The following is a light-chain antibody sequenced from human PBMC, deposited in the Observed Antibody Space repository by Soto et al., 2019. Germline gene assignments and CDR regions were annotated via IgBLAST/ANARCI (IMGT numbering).Light chain of an antibody. V-gene: IGKV1-39*01. CDR1: QSISSY. CDR2: AAS. CDR3: QPSYSSTIT. J-gene: IGKJ5*01. Sequence: DIQMTQSPSSLSAAVGDRLTITCRASQSISSYLNWYQQTPGKAPKAMIYAASSLQSGVRSRFSGSGSGTDFTLTISSLQPEDFATYYCQPSYSSTITFGQGTRLEIK.